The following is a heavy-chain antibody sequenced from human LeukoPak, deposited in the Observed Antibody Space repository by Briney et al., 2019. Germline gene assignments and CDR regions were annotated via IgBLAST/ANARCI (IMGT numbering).Heavy chain of an antibody. CDR1: GYTFTSYA. CDR3: ARCSEGDYDFWSGLDY. Sequence: ASVKVSCKASGYTFTSYAMHWVRQAPGQRLEWMGWINAGNGNTKYSQEFQGRVTITRDTSASTADMELSSLRSEDMAVYYCARCSEGDYDFWSGLDYWGQGTLVTVSS. V-gene: IGHV1-3*03. J-gene: IGHJ4*02. D-gene: IGHD3-3*01. CDR2: INAGNGNT.